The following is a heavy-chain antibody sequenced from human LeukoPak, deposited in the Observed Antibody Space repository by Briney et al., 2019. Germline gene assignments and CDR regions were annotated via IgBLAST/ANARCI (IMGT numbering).Heavy chain of an antibody. D-gene: IGHD2-2*02. Sequence: GGSLRLSCAASGFTFSSYAMRWVRQAPGKGLEYVSAISSNGGSTYYANSVKGRFTISRDNSKNTLYLQMGSLRAEDMAVYYCARGGYCSSTSCYTGCRYVDYWGQGTLVTVSS. CDR3: ARGGYCSSTSCYTGCRYVDY. V-gene: IGHV3-64*01. CDR2: ISSNGGST. CDR1: GFTFSSYA. J-gene: IGHJ4*02.